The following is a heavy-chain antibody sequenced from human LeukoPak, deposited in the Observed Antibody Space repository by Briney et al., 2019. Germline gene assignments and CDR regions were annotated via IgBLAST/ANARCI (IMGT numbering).Heavy chain of an antibody. CDR2: INAGNGNT. V-gene: IGHV1-3*01. J-gene: IGHJ4*02. CDR3: ARGSDGVWGYYYGSGSYGGPSDY. CDR1: GYTFTSYV. Sequence: ASVKVSCKASGYTFTSYVIHWVRQAPGQSLEWMGWINAGNGNTKYSQKFQGRVTITRDTSASTAYMELSSLRSEDTAVYYCARGSDGVWGYYYGSGSYGGPSDYWGQGTLVTVSS. D-gene: IGHD3-10*01.